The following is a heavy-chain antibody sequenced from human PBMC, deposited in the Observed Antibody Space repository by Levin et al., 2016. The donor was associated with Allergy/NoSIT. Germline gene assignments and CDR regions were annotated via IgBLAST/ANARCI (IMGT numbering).Heavy chain of an antibody. CDR1: GFTFSDYY. Sequence: GESLKISCAASGFTFSDYYMSWIRQAPGKGLEWVSYISSSSSYTNYADSVKGRFTISRDNAKNSLYLQMNSLRAEDTAVYYCARSITGTTGFDYWGQGTLVTVSS. CDR2: ISSSSSYT. V-gene: IGHV3-11*03. CDR3: ARSITGTTGFDY. J-gene: IGHJ4*02. D-gene: IGHD1-20*01.